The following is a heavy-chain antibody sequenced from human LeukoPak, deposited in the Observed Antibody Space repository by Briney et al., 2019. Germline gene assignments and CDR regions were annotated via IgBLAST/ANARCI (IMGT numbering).Heavy chain of an antibody. D-gene: IGHD3-10*01. J-gene: IGHJ4*02. CDR2: ISAYNRNT. Sequence: XASXYTFTSYGISWVRQAPGQGLECMVCISAYNRNTNYAQKLHGRVTMTTHTSTTTAYMELRSLRSDDTAVYYCARFGEPFDYWGQGTLVTVSS. CDR1: XYTFTSYG. V-gene: IGHV1-18*01. CDR3: ARFGEPFDY.